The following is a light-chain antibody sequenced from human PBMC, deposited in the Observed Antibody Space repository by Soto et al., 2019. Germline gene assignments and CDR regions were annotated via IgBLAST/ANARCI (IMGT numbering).Light chain of an antibody. V-gene: IGLV2-14*01. CDR2: DVS. CDR3: SSYTSSSTLWV. J-gene: IGLJ1*01. Sequence: QSALTQPASVSGSPGQSITISCTGTSSDVGGYNYVSWYQQHPGKAPKLMIYDVSNQPSGVSNRFSGSKSGNTASLTISGLQAEDEADYYCSSYTSSSTLWVFGTGTKLTVL. CDR1: SSDVGGYNY.